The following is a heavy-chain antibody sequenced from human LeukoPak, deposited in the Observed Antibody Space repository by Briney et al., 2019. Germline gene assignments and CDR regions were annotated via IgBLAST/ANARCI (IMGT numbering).Heavy chain of an antibody. CDR1: GFTFSTYG. Sequence: GGSLRLSCAASGFTFSTYGMSWVRQAPGKGLEWVSAISGSGGSTYYADSVKGRFTISRDNSKNTPYLQMNSLRAEDTAVYYCAKDRITMVRGYSDYWGQGTLVTVSS. D-gene: IGHD3-10*01. V-gene: IGHV3-23*01. CDR3: AKDRITMVRGYSDY. J-gene: IGHJ4*02. CDR2: ISGSGGST.